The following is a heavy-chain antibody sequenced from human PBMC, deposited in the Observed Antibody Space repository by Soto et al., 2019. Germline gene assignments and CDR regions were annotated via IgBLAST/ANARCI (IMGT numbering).Heavy chain of an antibody. V-gene: IGHV1-69*01. Sequence: QVQLVQSGAEVKKPGSSVKVSCKASGGTFSSYAISWVRQAPGQGLEWMGGIIPIFGTANYAQKFQGRVTITADESTSTAYMELSSLRSEDTAVYYCVAEGSKYYYDSSGYYYGMGVWGQGTTVTVSS. D-gene: IGHD3-22*01. CDR1: GGTFSSYA. J-gene: IGHJ6*02. CDR2: IIPIFGTA. CDR3: VAEGSKYYYDSSGYYYGMGV.